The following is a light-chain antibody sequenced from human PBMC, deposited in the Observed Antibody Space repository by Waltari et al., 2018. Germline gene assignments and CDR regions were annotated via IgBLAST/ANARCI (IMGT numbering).Light chain of an antibody. CDR3: QQYYSSPLT. J-gene: IGKJ2*01. CDR2: WAS. V-gene: IGKV4-1*01. Sequence: DIVMTQSPDSLAVSLGERATINCKSSQSVLYSSNNKNDLAWYQQKPGQPPKLLIYWASTRESGVPDRFSGSGSGTDFTLTISSLQAEDVAVYYCQQYYSSPLTFGQGTKLEI. CDR1: QSVLYSSNNKND.